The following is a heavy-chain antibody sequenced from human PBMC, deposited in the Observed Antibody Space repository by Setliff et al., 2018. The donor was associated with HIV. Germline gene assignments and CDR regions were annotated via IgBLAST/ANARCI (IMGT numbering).Heavy chain of an antibody. V-gene: IGHV3-48*04. D-gene: IGHD1-26*01. CDR1: GFTLNSFG. CDR2: ISSSGSTT. Sequence: GGSLRLSCAASGFTLNSFGMNWVRQAPGKGLECIAYISSSGSTTYYADSVQGRFTISRDNAKNSLYLQMNSLRVEDTAVYYCARDDNLGGIDYWGQGTLVTVSS. J-gene: IGHJ4*02. CDR3: ARDDNLGGIDY.